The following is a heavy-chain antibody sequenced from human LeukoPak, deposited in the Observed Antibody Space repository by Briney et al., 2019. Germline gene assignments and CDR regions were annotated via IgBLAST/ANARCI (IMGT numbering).Heavy chain of an antibody. CDR1: GFTFRSYT. J-gene: IGHJ4*02. CDR2: ISGSGDNT. CDR3: AKDRTTSGTFFPDD. V-gene: IGHV3-23*01. Sequence: GGSLRLSCAGSGFTFRSYTMTWVRKPPGKGLEWVSAISGSGDNTKYAGSVKGRFTVSRDNSKDTLYLQMNSLRAEDTAIYYCAKDRTTSGTFFPDDWGQGTLVTVSS. D-gene: IGHD1-14*01.